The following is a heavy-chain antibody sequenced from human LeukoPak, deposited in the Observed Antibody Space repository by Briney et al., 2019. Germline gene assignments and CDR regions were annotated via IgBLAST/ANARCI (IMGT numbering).Heavy chain of an antibody. CDR3: AKREVRGTYLYYFDY. CDR2: ISYDGSTK. Sequence: GGSLRLSCAASGFTFSSFGMHWVRQAPGKGXXXXXXISYDGSTKYYADSVKGRFTISRDNSKNTLYLQMNSLRDEDTAVYYCAKREVRGTYLYYFDYWGQGTLVTVSS. V-gene: IGHV3-30*18. CDR1: GFTFSSFG. D-gene: IGHD3-16*01. J-gene: IGHJ4*02.